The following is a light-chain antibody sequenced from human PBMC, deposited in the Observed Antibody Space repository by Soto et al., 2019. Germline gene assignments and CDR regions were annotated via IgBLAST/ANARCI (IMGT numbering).Light chain of an antibody. Sequence: EIVLTQSPGTLSLSPGDRDTLSCRASQSVSSNYLAWYQQKPGQAPRLLIYGASSRATGIPDRFSGSGYGTDFTLTFSRLEPEDFAVYYCQRYGTSLPLTFGGGTKV. CDR3: QRYGTSLPLT. V-gene: IGKV3-20*01. J-gene: IGKJ4*01. CDR1: QSVSSNY. CDR2: GAS.